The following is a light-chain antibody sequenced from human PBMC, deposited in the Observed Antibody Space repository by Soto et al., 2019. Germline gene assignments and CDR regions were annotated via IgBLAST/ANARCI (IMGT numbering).Light chain of an antibody. CDR1: QSVSSN. CDR2: GAS. J-gene: IGKJ5*01. Sequence: EIVLTQSPGTQSLSPGEIATLSCRASQSVSSNLAWYQQKPGQAPRLIIYGASTRATGIPARFSGSGSGTEFTLTISSLQSEDFAVYYCQQYNNWPPITLGQGTRLEIK. V-gene: IGKV3-15*01. CDR3: QQYNNWPPIT.